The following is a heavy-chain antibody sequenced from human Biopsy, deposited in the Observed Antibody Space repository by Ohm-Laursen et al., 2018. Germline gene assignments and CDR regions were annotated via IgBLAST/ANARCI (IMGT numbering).Heavy chain of an antibody. J-gene: IGHJ5*02. D-gene: IGHD3-22*01. Sequence: GTLSLTCTVSGVSISSYFWSWIRQPLGKGLEWIGYVSYSGNTKYNPSLKSRVIISADTSKNQFSLKLSSVTAADTAVYYCARGDYFDSNGYFWFDPWGQGTLVTVSS. CDR1: GVSISSYF. CDR2: VSYSGNT. CDR3: ARGDYFDSNGYFWFDP. V-gene: IGHV4-59*08.